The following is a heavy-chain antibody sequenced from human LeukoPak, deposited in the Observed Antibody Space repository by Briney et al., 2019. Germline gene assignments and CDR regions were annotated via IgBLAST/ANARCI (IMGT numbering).Heavy chain of an antibody. CDR2: IYYSGST. CDR3: ARSLGDDDYYGMDV. J-gene: IGHJ6*02. D-gene: IGHD1-1*01. CDR1: GGSISSYY. V-gene: IGHV4-59*01. Sequence: SETLSLTCTVSGGSISSYYWSWIRQPPGKGLEWIGYIYYSGSTNYNPSLKSRVTISVDTSKNQFSLKLSSVTAADTAVYYCARSLGDDDYYGMDVWGQGTTVTVSS.